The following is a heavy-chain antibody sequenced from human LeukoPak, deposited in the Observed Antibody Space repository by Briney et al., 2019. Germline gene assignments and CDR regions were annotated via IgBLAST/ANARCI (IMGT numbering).Heavy chain of an antibody. CDR1: GGTFSSYA. CDR3: ARDPGGYGSGSYHFDM. Sequence: GSSVKVSCKASGGTFSSYAISWVRQAPGQGLEWMGGIIPIFGTANYAQKFQGRVTITTDESTSTAYMELSSLRSEDTAVYYCARDPGGYGSGSYHFDMWGQGTMVTVSS. CDR2: IIPIFGTA. D-gene: IGHD3-10*01. J-gene: IGHJ3*02. V-gene: IGHV1-69*05.